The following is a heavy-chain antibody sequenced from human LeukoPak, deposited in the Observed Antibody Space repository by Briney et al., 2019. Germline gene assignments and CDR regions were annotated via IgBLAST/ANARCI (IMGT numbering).Heavy chain of an antibody. CDR2: IIPILGKS. V-gene: IGHV1-69*10. D-gene: IGHD3-16*01. Sequence: SVKVSCKASRGIFSNYAITWVRQAPGQGLEWLGEIIPILGKSKYAQMFQGRVTITADESTSTAYMELSSLRSEDTAMYYCARADYDYFDPWGQGTLVTVSS. J-gene: IGHJ5*02. CDR3: ARADYDYFDP. CDR1: RGIFSNYA.